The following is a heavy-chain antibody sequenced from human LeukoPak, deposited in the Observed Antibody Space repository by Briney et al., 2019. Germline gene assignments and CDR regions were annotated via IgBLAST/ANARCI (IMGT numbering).Heavy chain of an antibody. CDR1: GGSFSGYY. CDR3: ARGLTIFGVVTRFDY. V-gene: IGHV4-34*01. Sequence: PSETLSLTCAVYGGSFSGYYWSWIRQPPGKGLEWIGEINHSGSTNYNPSLKSRVTISVDTSKNQFSLKLSSVTAADTAVYYCARGLTIFGVVTRFDYWGQGTLVTVSS. D-gene: IGHD3-3*01. J-gene: IGHJ4*02. CDR2: INHSGST.